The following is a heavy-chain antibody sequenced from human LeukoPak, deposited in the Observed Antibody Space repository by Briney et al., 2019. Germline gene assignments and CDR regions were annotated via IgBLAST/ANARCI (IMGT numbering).Heavy chain of an antibody. Sequence: GGSLRLSCAASGFTFSSYSMNWVRQAPGKGLEWVSSISSSSSYIYYANSVKGRFTISRDNAKNSLYLQMNSLRAEDTAVYYCARGGGYSYGSFDYWGQGTLVTVSS. CDR2: ISSSSSYI. J-gene: IGHJ4*02. CDR1: GFTFSSYS. D-gene: IGHD5-18*01. CDR3: ARGGGYSYGSFDY. V-gene: IGHV3-21*01.